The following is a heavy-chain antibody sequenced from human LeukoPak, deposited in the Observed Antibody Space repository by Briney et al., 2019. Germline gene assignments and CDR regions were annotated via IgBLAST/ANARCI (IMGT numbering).Heavy chain of an antibody. D-gene: IGHD3-16*01. CDR2: INHSGGT. CDR1: GGSFSGYY. V-gene: IGHV4-34*01. J-gene: IGHJ5*02. CDR3: ARHYGP. Sequence: SETLSLTCAVYGGSFSGYYWSWIRQPPGKGLEWIGEINHSGGTNYNPSLKSRVTIPVDTSKNQFSLKLNSVTAADTAVYYCARHYGPWGQGTLVTVSS.